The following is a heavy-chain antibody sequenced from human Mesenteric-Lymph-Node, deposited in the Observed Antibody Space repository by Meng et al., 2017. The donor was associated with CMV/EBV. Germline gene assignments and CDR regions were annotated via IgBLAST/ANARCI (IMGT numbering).Heavy chain of an antibody. CDR2: IIPILGIA. V-gene: IGHV1-69*04. CDR1: GGTFSSYT. D-gene: IGHD3/OR15-3a*01. Sequence: KASGGTFSSYTISWVRQAPGQGLEWMGRIIPILGIANYAQKFQGRVTITADKSTSTAYMELSSLRSEDTAVYYCAGDSPGLISAFDYWGQGTPVTVSS. J-gene: IGHJ4*02. CDR3: AGDSPGLISAFDY.